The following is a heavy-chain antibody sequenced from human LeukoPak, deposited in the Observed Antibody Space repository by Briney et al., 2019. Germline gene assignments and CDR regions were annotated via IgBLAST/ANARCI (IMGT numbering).Heavy chain of an antibody. D-gene: IGHD1-1*01. V-gene: IGHV4-30-2*01. CDR3: AKGARRAFDI. Sequence: SETLSLTCTVSGGSVSSGSYYWSWIRQPPGKGLEWIGYIYHSGSTYYNPSLKSRVTISVDRSKNQFSLKLSSVTAADTAVYYCAKGARRAFDIWGQGTMVTVSS. CDR1: GGSVSSGSYY. CDR2: IYHSGST. J-gene: IGHJ3*02.